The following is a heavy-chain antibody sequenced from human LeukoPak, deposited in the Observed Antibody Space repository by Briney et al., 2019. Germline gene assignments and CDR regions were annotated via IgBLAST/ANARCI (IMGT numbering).Heavy chain of an antibody. Sequence: SETLSLTCTVSGDSISRGGYYWSWIRQHPVKGLEWIGYIYYSVSSYYNPSFMSRLTISVDTSKNQFSLKLSSVTAADTAVYYCARGNSSGFRWGQGTLVTVSS. V-gene: IGHV4-31*03. J-gene: IGHJ4*02. CDR3: ARGNSSGFR. CDR2: IYYSVSS. CDR1: GDSISRGGYY. D-gene: IGHD3-22*01.